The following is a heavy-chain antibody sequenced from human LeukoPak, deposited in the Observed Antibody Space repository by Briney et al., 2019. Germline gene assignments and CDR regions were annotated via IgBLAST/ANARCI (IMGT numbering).Heavy chain of an antibody. V-gene: IGHV4-4*07. CDR3: ARGSPYDYVWGSYRPWYFDY. Sequence: SETLSLTCSVSGGSISGSYWNWIRQPAGTGLEWIGRIYSSGSTNYNPSLKSRVTMSVDTSKNQFSLKLSSVTAADTAVYYCARGSPYDYVWGSYRPWYFDYWGQGTLVTVSS. CDR2: IYSSGST. CDR1: GGSISGSY. D-gene: IGHD3-16*02. J-gene: IGHJ4*02.